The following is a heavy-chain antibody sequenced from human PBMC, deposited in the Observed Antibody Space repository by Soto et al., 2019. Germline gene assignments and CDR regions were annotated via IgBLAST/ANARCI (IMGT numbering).Heavy chain of an antibody. CDR1: GYTFTSYG. V-gene: IGHV1-18*01. D-gene: IGHD2-2*01. J-gene: IGHJ5*02. CDR3: ARERTRFEYCSSTSCYSRWFDP. Sequence: GASVKVSCKASGYTFTSYGISWVRQAPGQGLEWMGWTSAYNGNTNYAQKLQGRVTMTTDTSTSTAYMELRSLRSDDTAVYYCARERTRFEYCSSTSCYSRWFDPWGQGTLVTVSS. CDR2: TSAYNGNT.